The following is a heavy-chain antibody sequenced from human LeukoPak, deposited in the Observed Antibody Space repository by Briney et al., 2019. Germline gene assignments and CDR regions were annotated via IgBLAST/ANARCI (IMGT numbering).Heavy chain of an antibody. CDR2: IRYDGSNK. V-gene: IGHV3-30*02. CDR1: GFTFSSYG. J-gene: IGHJ6*03. Sequence: GGSLGLSCAASGFTFSSYGMHWVRQAPGKGLEWVAFIRYDGSNKYYADSVKGRFTISRDNSKNTLYLQMNSLRAEDTAVYYCAKIQYSSSYYYYYYMDVWGKGTTVTISS. CDR3: AKIQYSSSYYYYYYMDV. D-gene: IGHD6-13*01.